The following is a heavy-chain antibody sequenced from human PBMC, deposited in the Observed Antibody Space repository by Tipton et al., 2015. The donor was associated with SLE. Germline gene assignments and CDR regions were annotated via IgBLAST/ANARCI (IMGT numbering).Heavy chain of an antibody. D-gene: IGHD6-19*01. CDR1: GGSISSTNYL. V-gene: IGHV4-39*01. J-gene: IGHJ3*02. Sequence: TLSLTCIVSGGSISSTNYLWDWIRQPPGKGLEWIGTFDYSGSTHYNPSLKSRVTISVDTSKNQFSLKLSSVTAADTAVYFCATMGSSDGSGADAYHIWGQGTMVTVSS. CDR3: ATMGSSDGSGADAYHI. CDR2: FDYSGST.